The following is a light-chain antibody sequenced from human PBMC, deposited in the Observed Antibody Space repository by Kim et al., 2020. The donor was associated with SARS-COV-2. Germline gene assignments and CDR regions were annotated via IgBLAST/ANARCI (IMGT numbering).Light chain of an antibody. CDR3: LLFIGGVPL. Sequence: PGETVNLTCASRAGAETSAYYPNWFQQKPGQATRSLIYNTENKHSWTPARFSGSLLGGRAALTLSGVQPEDEADYYCLLFIGGVPLFGGGTKVTVL. CDR1: AGAETSAYY. J-gene: IGLJ2*01. CDR2: NTE. V-gene: IGLV7-43*01.